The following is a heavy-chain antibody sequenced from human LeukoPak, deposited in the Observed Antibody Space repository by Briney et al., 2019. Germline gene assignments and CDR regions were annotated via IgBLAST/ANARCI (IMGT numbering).Heavy chain of an antibody. D-gene: IGHD6-13*01. CDR1: GFTVSSNY. CDR2: IYSGGST. J-gene: IGHJ4*02. CDR3: ARSVAAAGSDY. Sequence: GGSLRLSCAASGFTVSSNYVSWVRQAPGKGLEWVSVIYSGGSTYYADSVKGRFTISRDNSKNTLYLQMNSLRAEDTAVYYCARSVAAAGSDYWGQGTLVTVSS. V-gene: IGHV3-53*01.